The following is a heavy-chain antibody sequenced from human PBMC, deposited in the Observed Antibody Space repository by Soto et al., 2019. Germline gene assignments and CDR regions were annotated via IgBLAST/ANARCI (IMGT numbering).Heavy chain of an antibody. J-gene: IGHJ5*02. CDR3: ARDLVNTPIAGFDP. CDR1: RDSVSSNSAA. CDR2: TYYRSKWYN. Sequence: PSQTLSLTCAISRDSVSSNSAAWNWIRQSPSRGLEWLGRTYYRSKWYNDYAVSVKSRITINPDTSKNQFSLQLNSVTPEDTAVYYCARDLVNTPIAGFDPWGQGTLVTVSS. D-gene: IGHD2-15*01. V-gene: IGHV6-1*01.